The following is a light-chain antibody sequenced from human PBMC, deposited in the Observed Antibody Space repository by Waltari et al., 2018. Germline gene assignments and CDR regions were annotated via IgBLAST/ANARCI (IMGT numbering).Light chain of an antibody. J-gene: IGKJ1*01. CDR1: QSVRRY. V-gene: IGKV3-20*01. Sequence: EIVLTQSPGTLPLSPGERATLSCRASQSVRRYLAWYQQKPGQAPRLLIYDASTRATGIPDRFSGGGSGTDFSLTISRLEPEDFAVYYCQKYGSLPATFGQGTKVEI. CDR3: QKYGSLPAT. CDR2: DAS.